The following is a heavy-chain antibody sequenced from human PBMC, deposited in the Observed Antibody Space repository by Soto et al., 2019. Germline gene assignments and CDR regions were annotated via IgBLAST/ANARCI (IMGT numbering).Heavy chain of an antibody. D-gene: IGHD3-16*01. CDR2: IYYSGST. CDR3: ARGSGGRSMDV. Sequence: SETLSLTCTVSGGSISSSSYYWGWIRQPPGKGLEWIGCIYYSGSTNYNPSLKSRVTISVDTSKNQFSLKLSSVTAADTAVYYCARGSGGRSMDVWGQGTTVTVSS. J-gene: IGHJ6*02. CDR1: GGSISSSSYY. V-gene: IGHV4-39*07.